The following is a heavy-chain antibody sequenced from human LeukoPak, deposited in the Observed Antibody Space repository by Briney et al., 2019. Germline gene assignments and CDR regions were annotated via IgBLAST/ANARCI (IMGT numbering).Heavy chain of an antibody. D-gene: IGHD6-13*01. V-gene: IGHV1-24*01. J-gene: IGHJ6*02. CDR2: FDPEDGET. CDR1: GYTLTELS. CDR3: VRDREVAAAGRVRYYGMDV. Sequence: ASVKVSCKVSGYTLTELSMHWVRQAPGKGLEWMGGFDPEDGETIYAQKFQGRVTMTEDTSTDTAYMELSSLRSEDTAVYYCVRDREVAAAGRVRYYGMDVWGQGTTVTVSS.